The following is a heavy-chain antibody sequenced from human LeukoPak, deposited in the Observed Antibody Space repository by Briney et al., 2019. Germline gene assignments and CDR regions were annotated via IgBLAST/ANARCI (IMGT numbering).Heavy chain of an antibody. V-gene: IGHV4-59*01. Sequence: PSETLSLTCTVSGGSISSYYWSWIRQPPGKGLEWIGYIYYSGSTNYNPSLKSRVTISVDTSKNQFSLKLSSVTAADTAVYYCARDRGYDSSDYYYDYWGQGTLVTASS. D-gene: IGHD3-22*01. CDR3: ARDRGYDSSDYYYDY. J-gene: IGHJ4*02. CDR2: IYYSGST. CDR1: GGSISSYY.